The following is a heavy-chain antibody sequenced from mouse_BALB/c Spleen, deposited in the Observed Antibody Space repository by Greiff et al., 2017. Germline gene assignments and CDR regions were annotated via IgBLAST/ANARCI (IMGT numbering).Heavy chain of an antibody. CDR1: GFTFSSFG. CDR2: ISSGSSTI. J-gene: IGHJ4*01. Sequence: EVQLVESGGGLVQPGGSRKLSCAASGFTFSSFGMHWVRQAPEKGLEWVAYISSGSSTIYYADTVKGRFTISRDNPKNTLFLQMTSLRSEDTAMYYCARCGNYVGYYAMDYWGQGTSVTVSS. D-gene: IGHD2-1*01. V-gene: IGHV5-17*02. CDR3: ARCGNYVGYYAMDY.